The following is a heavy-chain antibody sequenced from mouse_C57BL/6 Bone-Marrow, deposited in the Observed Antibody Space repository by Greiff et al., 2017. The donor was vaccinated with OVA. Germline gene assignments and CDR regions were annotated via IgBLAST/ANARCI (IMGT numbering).Heavy chain of an antibody. J-gene: IGHJ2*01. CDR2: ISSGGDYI. CDR1: GFTFSSYA. D-gene: IGHD2-1*01. CDR3: TRRDYYGNYFDY. V-gene: IGHV5S21*01. Sequence: EVQGVESGEGLVKPGGSLKLSCAASGFTFSSYAMSWVRQTPEKRLEWVAYISSGGDYIYYADTVKGRFTISRDNARNTLYLQMSSLKSEDTAMYYCTRRDYYGNYFDYWGQGTTLTVSS.